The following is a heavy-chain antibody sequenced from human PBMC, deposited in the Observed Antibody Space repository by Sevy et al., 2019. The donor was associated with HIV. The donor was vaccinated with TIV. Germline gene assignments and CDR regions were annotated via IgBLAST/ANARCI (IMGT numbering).Heavy chain of an antibody. CDR1: GGTFSSYA. J-gene: IGHJ6*02. V-gene: IGHV1-69*13. Sequence: ASVKVSCKASGGTFSSYATSWVRQAPGQGLEWMGGIIPIFGTANYAQKFQGRVTITADESTSTAYMELSSLRSEDTAVYYCARDLKITVTEDYYYYYGMDVWGQGTTVTVSS. CDR3: ARDLKITVTEDYYYYYGMDV. CDR2: IIPIFGTA. D-gene: IGHD4-4*01.